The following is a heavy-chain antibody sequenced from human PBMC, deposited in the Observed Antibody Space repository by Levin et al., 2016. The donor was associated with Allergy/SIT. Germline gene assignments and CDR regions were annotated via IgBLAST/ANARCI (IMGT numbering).Heavy chain of an antibody. V-gene: IGHV1-18*01. CDR1: GYFFTAFG. CDR2: ISAYDGNT. J-gene: IGHJ3*01. CDR3: ARIQNQFLMEALDV. D-gene: IGHD2-8*01. Sequence: ASVKVSCKSSGYFFTAFGFSWVRQAPGQGLEWMGWISAYDGNTNYAQRFQGRVAMTTDSSTSTVYMELRSLSSDDTAVYFCARIQNQFLMEALDVWGQGTMVTVSS.